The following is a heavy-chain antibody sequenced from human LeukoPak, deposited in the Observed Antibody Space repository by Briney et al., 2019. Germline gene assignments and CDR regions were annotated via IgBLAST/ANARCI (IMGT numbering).Heavy chain of an antibody. J-gene: IGHJ4*02. D-gene: IGHD7-27*01. Sequence: LSETLSLTCTVSGGSVTDYYWSWIRQSPGKGLEWIGYIYYTGTSYNPSLKSRVTISADTSKNQFSLKLISVTAADTAVYYCASRKLGNDYWGQGTLVTVSS. CDR3: ASRKLGNDY. CDR2: IYYTGT. CDR1: GGSVTDYY. V-gene: IGHV4-59*02.